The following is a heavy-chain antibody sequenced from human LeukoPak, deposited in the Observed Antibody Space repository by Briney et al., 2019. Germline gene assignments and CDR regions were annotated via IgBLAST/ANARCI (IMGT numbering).Heavy chain of an antibody. CDR3: ARGRPHGNDY. J-gene: IGHJ4*02. D-gene: IGHD4-23*01. V-gene: IGHV3-74*01. Sequence: GGSLRLSCAASGFTFSSSSMNWVRQAPGKGLVWVSRIASDGSSTTYADSVKGRFSISRDNAKNTLYLQMNSLRVEDTAVYYCARGRPHGNDYWGQGTLVTVSS. CDR2: IASDGSST. CDR1: GFTFSSSS.